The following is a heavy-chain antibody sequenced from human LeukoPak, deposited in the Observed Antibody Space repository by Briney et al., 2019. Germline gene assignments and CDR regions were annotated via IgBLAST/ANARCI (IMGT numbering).Heavy chain of an antibody. J-gene: IGHJ4*02. CDR2: IYYSGTT. Sequence: SETLSLTCTVSGGSIRSYYWSWIRQPPGKGLEWIGYIYYSGTTNYNPSLKSRVSISVDTSKNQFSLKLSSVTAADTAVYYCARTGSTVTMLYPFDHWGQGTLVTVSS. CDR1: GGSIRSYY. D-gene: IGHD4-17*01. CDR3: ARTGSTVTMLYPFDH. V-gene: IGHV4-59*01.